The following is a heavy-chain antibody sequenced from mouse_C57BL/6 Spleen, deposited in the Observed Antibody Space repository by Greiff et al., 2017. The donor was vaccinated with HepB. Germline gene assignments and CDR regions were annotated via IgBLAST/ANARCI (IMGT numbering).Heavy chain of an antibody. CDR2: INPNYGTT. CDR3: ARTDYYGSSYEEYYFGY. CDR1: GYSFTDYN. V-gene: IGHV1-39*01. J-gene: IGHJ2*01. Sequence: VQLQQSGPELVKPGASVKISCKASGYSFTDYNMNWVKQSNGKSLEWIGVINPNYGTTSYNQKFKGKATLTVDQSSSTAYMQLNSLTSEDSSVYYCARTDYYGSSYEEYYFGYWGQGTTLTVSS. D-gene: IGHD1-1*01.